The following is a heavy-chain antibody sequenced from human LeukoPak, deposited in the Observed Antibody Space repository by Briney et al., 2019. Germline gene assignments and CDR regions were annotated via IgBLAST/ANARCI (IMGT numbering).Heavy chain of an antibody. CDR2: INGDLTNT. CDR1: GFTFTDYW. J-gene: IGHJ4*02. V-gene: IGHV3-74*03. D-gene: IGHD3-22*01. Sequence: GGSLRLSCAASGFTFTDYWMHWVRQVAGKGLVWVSRINGDLTNTTYADSVKGRFTISRDNAKNTLYLQMNSLRAEDTAVYYCALRSYYDSSAYYYLDYWGQGTLVTVSS. CDR3: ALRSYYDSSAYYYLDY.